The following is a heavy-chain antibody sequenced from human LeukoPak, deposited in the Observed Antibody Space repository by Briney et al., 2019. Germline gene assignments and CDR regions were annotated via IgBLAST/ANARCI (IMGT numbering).Heavy chain of an antibody. Sequence: GGTLRLSCAASGFTFSSYAMSWVRQAPGKGREWVSAISGSGGSTYYADSVKGWFTISRDNSKNTLYLQMNSLRAEDTAVYYCAKHLSSGYYLGFDYWGQGTLVTLSS. CDR1: GFTFSSYA. V-gene: IGHV3-23*01. CDR2: ISGSGGST. J-gene: IGHJ4*02. CDR3: AKHLSSGYYLGFDY. D-gene: IGHD3-22*01.